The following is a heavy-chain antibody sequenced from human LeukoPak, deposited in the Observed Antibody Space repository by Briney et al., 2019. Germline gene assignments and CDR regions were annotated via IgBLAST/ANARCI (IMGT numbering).Heavy chain of an antibody. Sequence: GGSLRLSCAASEFTFSDAWMDWVRQAPGKGLEWVSALSASGGTTYYADSVKGRFTTSRDNSKNTLYLQMNSLRAEDTAVYYCAKLPREYCSSTSCPNWFDTWGQGTLVTVSS. V-gene: IGHV3-23*01. CDR2: LSASGGTT. J-gene: IGHJ5*02. CDR3: AKLPREYCSSTSCPNWFDT. CDR1: EFTFSDAW. D-gene: IGHD2-2*01.